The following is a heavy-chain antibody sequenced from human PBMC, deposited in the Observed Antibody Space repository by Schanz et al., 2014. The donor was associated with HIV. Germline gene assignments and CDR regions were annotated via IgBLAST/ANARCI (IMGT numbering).Heavy chain of an antibody. Sequence: QVQLVESGGGVVQPGRSLRLSCAASGFTFSSYGMHWVRQAPGKGLEWVAVIWYDGSNKYYADSVKGRFTISRDNSKKTLYLQMNSLRAEDTAVYYCARDQWVAYYYYGMDVWGQGTTVTVSS. CDR1: GFTFSSYG. CDR3: ARDQWVAYYYYGMDV. CDR2: IWYDGSNK. J-gene: IGHJ6*02. D-gene: IGHD6-19*01. V-gene: IGHV3-33*01.